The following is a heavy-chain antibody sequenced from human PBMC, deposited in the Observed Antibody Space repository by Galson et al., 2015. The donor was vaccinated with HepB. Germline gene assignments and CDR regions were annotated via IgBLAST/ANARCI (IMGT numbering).Heavy chain of an antibody. Sequence: ETLSLTCTVSGGSISSYYWSWIRQPPGKGLEWIGYIYYSGSTNYNPSLKSRVTISVDTSKNQFSLKLSSVTAADTAVYYCARHQWLVKSRFDYWGQGTLVTVSS. CDR1: GGSISSYY. J-gene: IGHJ4*02. D-gene: IGHD6-19*01. CDR2: IYYSGST. CDR3: ARHQWLVKSRFDY. V-gene: IGHV4-59*08.